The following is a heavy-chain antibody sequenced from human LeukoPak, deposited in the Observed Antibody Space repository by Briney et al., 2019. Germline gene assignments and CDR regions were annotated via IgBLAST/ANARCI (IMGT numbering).Heavy chain of an antibody. D-gene: IGHD2-15*01. CDR1: GFTFSSYA. J-gene: IGHJ1*01. Sequence: GSLRLSCAASGFTFSSYAMHWVRQAPGKGLEWVAVISYDGSNKYYADSVKGRFTISRDNSKNTLYLQMNSLRAEDTAVYYCARDIVVARPPATLQNWGQGTLVTVSS. CDR2: ISYDGSNK. V-gene: IGHV3-30-3*01. CDR3: ARDIVVARPPATLQN.